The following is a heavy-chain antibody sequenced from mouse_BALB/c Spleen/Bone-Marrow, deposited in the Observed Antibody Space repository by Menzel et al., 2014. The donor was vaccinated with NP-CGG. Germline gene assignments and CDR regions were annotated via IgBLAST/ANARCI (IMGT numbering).Heavy chain of an antibody. D-gene: IGHD2-3*01. J-gene: IGHJ4*01. CDR3: AGSDGYRALDY. Sequence: VQLQQSGPELVKPGASVKISCKASGYAFSSSWMNWVKQRPGQGLEWIGRIYPGDGDTHYNGKFKGKATLTADKSSSTAYMHLSSLTSVDSAVYFCAGSDGYRALDYWGQRTSVTVSS. CDR1: GYAFSSSW. CDR2: IYPGDGDT. V-gene: IGHV1-82*01.